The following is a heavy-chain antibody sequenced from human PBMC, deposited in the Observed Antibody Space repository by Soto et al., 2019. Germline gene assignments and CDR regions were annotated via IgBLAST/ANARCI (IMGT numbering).Heavy chain of an antibody. V-gene: IGHV1-69*13. CDR2: IIPIFGTA. Sequence: GASVKVSCKASGGTFSSYAISWVRQAPGQGLEWMGGIIPIFGTANYAQKFQGRVTITADESTSTAYMELSSLRSEDTAVYYCARVSNVVVPAATYYYYGMDVWGQGTTVTVS. J-gene: IGHJ6*02. CDR1: GGTFSSYA. D-gene: IGHD2-2*01. CDR3: ARVSNVVVPAATYYYYGMDV.